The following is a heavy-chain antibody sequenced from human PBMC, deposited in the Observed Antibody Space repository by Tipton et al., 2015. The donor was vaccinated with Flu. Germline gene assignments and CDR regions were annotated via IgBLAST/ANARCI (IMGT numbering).Heavy chain of an antibody. V-gene: IGHV4-38-2*01. D-gene: IGHD4-11*01. J-gene: IGHJ5*02. CDR3: ARRDYSNYVSEPKNWFNP. Sequence: TLSLTCSVSGDSIGSDYYWGWIRQPPGKGLEWIGNIHRSGNTYRNPSLKSRVTISVDSSKNQFSLRLSSVTAADTAVYHCARRDYSNYVSEPKNWFNPWGQGTLVTVSS. CDR1: GDSIGSDYY. CDR2: IHRSGNT.